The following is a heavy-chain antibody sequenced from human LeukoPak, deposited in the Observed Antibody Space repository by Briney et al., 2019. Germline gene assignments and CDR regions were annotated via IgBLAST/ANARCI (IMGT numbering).Heavy chain of an antibody. CDR3: ATEAWFGDVWGY. Sequence: VRSLRLSCKASGFTMSGIHMNWVRQAPGKGLEWVSSISTGASYIYYADSMKGRFTISRDNTKNSLYLQMNSLRAEDTAVYYCATEAWFGDVWGYWGQGTLVTVSS. V-gene: IGHV3-21*04. J-gene: IGHJ4*02. CDR2: ISTGASYI. D-gene: IGHD3-10*01. CDR1: GFTMSGIH.